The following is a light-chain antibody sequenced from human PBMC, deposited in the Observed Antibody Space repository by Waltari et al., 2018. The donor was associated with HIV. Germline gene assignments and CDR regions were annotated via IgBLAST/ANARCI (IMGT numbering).Light chain of an antibody. CDR3: CSYAGTYTSFV. V-gene: IGLV2-11*01. Sequence: QSALTPPRSVSGSPGQSVTISCTGTSSAVGGYNYVSWYQQPPGKAPQVIIHDVSKRPSGVPVRFSGSKSGNTASLTISGLQAEDEAHYYCCSYAGTYTSFVFGAGTKVTVL. CDR1: SSAVGGYNY. J-gene: IGLJ1*01. CDR2: DVS.